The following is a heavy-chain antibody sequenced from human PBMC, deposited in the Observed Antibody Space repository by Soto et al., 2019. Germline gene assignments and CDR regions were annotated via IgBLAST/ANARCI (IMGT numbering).Heavy chain of an antibody. CDR2: ISYDGSNK. Sequence: GGSLRLSCAASGFTFSIYGMHWVRHAPGKGLEWVAVISYDGSNKYYADSVKGRFTSSRNNSKNTLYLQMNSLRAEDTAVYYCEKSRSSGWNGEFDYWGQGTLVTVSS. CDR1: GFTFSIYG. CDR3: EKSRSSGWNGEFDY. J-gene: IGHJ4*02. V-gene: IGHV3-30*18. D-gene: IGHD6-19*01.